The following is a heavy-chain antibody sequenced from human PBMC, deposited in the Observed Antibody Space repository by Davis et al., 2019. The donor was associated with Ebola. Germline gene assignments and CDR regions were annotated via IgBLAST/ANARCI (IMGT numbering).Heavy chain of an antibody. CDR2: ISGSGGST. D-gene: IGHD2-21*02. J-gene: IGHJ6*02. CDR3: AGWGGLGIYYYYGMDV. V-gene: IGHV3-23*01. CDR1: GFTFSSYA. Sequence: GGSLRLSCAASGFTFSSYAMSWVRQAPGKGLEWVSAISGSGGSTYYADSVKGRFTISRDNAKNSLYLQMNSLRAEDTAVYYCAGWGGLGIYYYYGMDVWGQGTTVTVSS.